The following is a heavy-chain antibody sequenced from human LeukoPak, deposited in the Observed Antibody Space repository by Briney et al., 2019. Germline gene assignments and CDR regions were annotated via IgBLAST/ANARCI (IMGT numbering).Heavy chain of an antibody. CDR3: ARDESAAGFDY. CDR1: GGSISSSYY. Sequence: TSETLSLTCTVSGGSISSSYYWGWIRQPPGKGLEWIGSIYHSGSTYYNPSLKSRVTISVDTSKNQFSLKLSSVTAADTAVYYCARDESAAGFDYWGQGTLVTVSS. CDR2: IYHSGST. V-gene: IGHV4-38-2*02. D-gene: IGHD2-2*01. J-gene: IGHJ4*02.